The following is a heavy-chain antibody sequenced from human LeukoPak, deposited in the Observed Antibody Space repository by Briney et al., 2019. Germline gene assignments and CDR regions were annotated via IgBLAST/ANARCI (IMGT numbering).Heavy chain of an antibody. CDR3: ARVGAGLRFLEWLLDGAFDI. J-gene: IGHJ3*02. D-gene: IGHD3-3*01. CDR2: INPNSGGT. Sequence: ASVKVSCKASGDTFNAYAISWVRQAPGQGLEWMGWINPNSGGTNYAQKFQGRVTMTRDTSISTAYMELSSLRSEDTAVYYCARVGAGLRFLEWLLDGAFDIWGQGTMVTVSS. CDR1: GDTFNAYA. V-gene: IGHV1-2*02.